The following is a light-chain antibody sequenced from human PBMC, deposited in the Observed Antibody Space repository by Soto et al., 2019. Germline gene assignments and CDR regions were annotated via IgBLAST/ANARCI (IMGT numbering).Light chain of an antibody. V-gene: IGKV3-15*01. CDR3: QQYNNWPLYT. CDR2: GAS. J-gene: IGKJ2*01. Sequence: EIVMTQSPATLSVSPGERATLSCRASQSVSSNLAWYQQKPGQPPRLLIYGASTRATGIPARFSGSGSGTEFTLTISSLQSEDFAVYYCQQYNNWPLYTFGQGNKLEIK. CDR1: QSVSSN.